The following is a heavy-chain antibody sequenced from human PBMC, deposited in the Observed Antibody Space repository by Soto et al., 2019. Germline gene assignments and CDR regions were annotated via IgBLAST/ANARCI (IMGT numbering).Heavy chain of an antibody. V-gene: IGHV5-51*01. CDR3: ARDRSIPARRVVLAF. D-gene: IGHD6-6*01. J-gene: IGHJ3*01. Sequence: SHWSRRIRQKPGKGLEWIGIIYPGDSDTRSRPSFPGPVTISADKSISTAHLPWSSLKASDTAMYYCARDRSIPARRVVLAFWGKGTMVTVSS. CDR1: SHW. CDR2: IYPGDSDT.